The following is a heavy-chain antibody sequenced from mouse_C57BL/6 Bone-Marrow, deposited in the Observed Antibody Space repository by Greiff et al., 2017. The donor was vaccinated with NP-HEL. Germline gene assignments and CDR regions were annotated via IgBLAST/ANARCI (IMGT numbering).Heavy chain of an antibody. J-gene: IGHJ3*01. D-gene: IGHD1-1*01. Sequence: DVHLVESGGDLVKPGGSLKLSCAASGFTFSSYGMSWVRQTPDKRLEWVATISSGGSYTYYPDSVKGRFTISRDNAKNTLYLQMSSLKSEDTAVYYCARPPYYYGSSPFAYWGQGTLVTVSA. CDR3: ARPPYYYGSSPFAY. V-gene: IGHV5-6*01. CDR2: ISSGGSYT. CDR1: GFTFSSYG.